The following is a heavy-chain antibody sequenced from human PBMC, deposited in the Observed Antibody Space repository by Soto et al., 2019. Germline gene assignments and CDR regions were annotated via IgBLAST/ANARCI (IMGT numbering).Heavy chain of an antibody. Sequence: SETLSLTCTVSGGSISSSSYYWGWIRQPPGKGLEWIGSIYYSGSTYYNPSLKSRVTISVDTSKNQFSLKLSSVTAADTAVYYCARHIDYGDPNWFDPWGQGTLVTVSS. CDR3: ARHIDYGDPNWFDP. V-gene: IGHV4-39*01. CDR2: IYYSGST. CDR1: GGSISSSSYY. D-gene: IGHD4-17*01. J-gene: IGHJ5*02.